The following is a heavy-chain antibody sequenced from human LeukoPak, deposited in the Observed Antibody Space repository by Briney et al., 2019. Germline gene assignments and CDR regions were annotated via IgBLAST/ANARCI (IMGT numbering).Heavy chain of an antibody. CDR2: TNPNSGNT. J-gene: IGHJ6*02. D-gene: IGHD2-2*01. Sequence: ASVKVSCKASGYTFTSYDINWVRQATGQGLEWMGWTNPNSGNTGYAQKFQGRVTMTRNTSISTAYMELSSLRSEDTAVYYCARAIGYCSSTSCLYYYYYGMDVWGQGTTVTVSS. V-gene: IGHV1-8*01. CDR1: GYTFTSYD. CDR3: ARAIGYCSSTSCLYYYYYGMDV.